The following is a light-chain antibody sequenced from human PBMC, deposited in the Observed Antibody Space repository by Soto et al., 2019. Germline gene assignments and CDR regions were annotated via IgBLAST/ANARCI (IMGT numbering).Light chain of an antibody. V-gene: IGKV3-20*01. CDR1: QSVDSAF. Sequence: NVSTQSPGSLSLSLGERATLSCRASQSVDSAFFAWYQQKPGQPPRLLMYGASRRATGIPDRFSGSGSGTDFTLSISRLEPEDFAVYYCQQYASSLTFGQGTKVEI. CDR3: QQYASSLT. J-gene: IGKJ1*01. CDR2: GAS.